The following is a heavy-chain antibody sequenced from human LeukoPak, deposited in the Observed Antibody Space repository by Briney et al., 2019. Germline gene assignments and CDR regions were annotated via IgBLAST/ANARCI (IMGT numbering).Heavy chain of an antibody. Sequence: PSETLSLTCTVSGGSISSYYWSWIRQPPGKGLEWIGYIYYSGSTNYNPSLKSRVTISVDTSKNQFSLKLSSVTAADTAVYYCARDRGYSSSWYGGGIDYWGQGTLVTVSS. CDR2: IYYSGST. CDR3: ARDRGYSSSWYGGGIDY. CDR1: GGSISSYY. J-gene: IGHJ4*02. D-gene: IGHD6-13*01. V-gene: IGHV4-59*01.